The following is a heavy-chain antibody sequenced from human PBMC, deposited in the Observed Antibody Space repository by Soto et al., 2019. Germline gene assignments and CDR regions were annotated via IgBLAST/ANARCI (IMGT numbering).Heavy chain of an antibody. CDR1: GFIFSRYA. J-gene: IGHJ4*02. CDR2: ISRDGSNR. D-gene: IGHD3-10*01. V-gene: IGHV3-30*04. CDR3: ARSRSGAVADSFAF. Sequence: PGGSLRLSCEASGFIFSRYAIHWVRQAPGKGLEWLAVISRDGSNRYYLDSVKGRFTISRDNSKNTVYLQMNSLREDDTALYFCARSRSGAVADSFAFWGKGTLVTVSS.